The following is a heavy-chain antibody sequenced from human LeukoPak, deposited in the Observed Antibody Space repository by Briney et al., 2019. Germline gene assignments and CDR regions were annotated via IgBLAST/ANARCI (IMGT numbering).Heavy chain of an antibody. D-gene: IGHD1-26*01. CDR3: ARGGSYAGYFDY. J-gene: IGHJ4*02. CDR1: GGSFSSYY. V-gene: IGHV4-59*01. CDR2: IYYSGST. Sequence: SETLSLTCAVYGGSFSSYYWSWIRQPPGKGLEWIGYIYYSGSTNYNPSLKSRVTISVDTSKNQFSLKLSSVTAADTAVYYCARGGSYAGYFDYWGQGTLVTVSS.